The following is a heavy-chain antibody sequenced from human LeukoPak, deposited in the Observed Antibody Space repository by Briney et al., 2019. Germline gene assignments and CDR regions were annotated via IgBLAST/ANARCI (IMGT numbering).Heavy chain of an antibody. CDR2: KKQDGGEK. J-gene: IGHJ3*02. Sequence: GGSLRLSCAASGFTFSSCWMSWVRQAPGKGLEWVANKKQDGGEKYYVDSVKGRFTISRDNAKNSLYLQMNTLRAEDTAVYYCAREVGATNAFGIWGQGTMVTVSS. V-gene: IGHV3-7*04. CDR1: GFTFSSCW. D-gene: IGHD1-26*01. CDR3: AREVGATNAFGI.